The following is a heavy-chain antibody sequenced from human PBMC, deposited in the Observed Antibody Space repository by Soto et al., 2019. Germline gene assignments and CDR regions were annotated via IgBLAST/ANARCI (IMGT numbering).Heavy chain of an antibody. CDR2: MYYSGST. CDR3: AIHVANTPPGS. Sequence: TSETLCLTWTVAGGSSSSSNYHWGWIRQPPGKGLEWFGSMYYSGSTYYNPSLKSRVTISVDTSKNHFSLKLTSVTAADTAVYHFAIHVANTPPGSWGQGTLVPVSS. CDR1: GGSSSSSNYH. J-gene: IGHJ4*02. D-gene: IGHD1-26*01. V-gene: IGHV4-39*01.